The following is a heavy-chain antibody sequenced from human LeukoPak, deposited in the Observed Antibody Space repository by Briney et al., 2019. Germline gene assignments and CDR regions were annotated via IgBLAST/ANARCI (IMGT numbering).Heavy chain of an antibody. CDR2: ISGGGSAT. CDR3: AKDQVIAAATNFDW. Sequence: GGSLRLSCAASGFIFNHYAMSWVRQAPGKGPEWVSSISGGGSATYYADPVKGRFTISRDNSKKTLYVQMNSLRAEDTAVYYCAKDQVIAAATNFDWWGQGTLVTVSS. D-gene: IGHD6-13*01. J-gene: IGHJ4*02. V-gene: IGHV3-23*01. CDR1: GFIFNHYA.